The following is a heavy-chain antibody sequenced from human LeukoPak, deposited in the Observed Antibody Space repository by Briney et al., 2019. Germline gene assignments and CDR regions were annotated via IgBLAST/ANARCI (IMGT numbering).Heavy chain of an antibody. J-gene: IGHJ5*02. CDR2: IYYSGTT. Sequence: SETLSLTCSVSGGSISSPNHDWAWIRQPPGQGLEWIGSIYYSGTTYYNLSLKSRVTLSVDTSQNQFSLKPSSVSAADTAIYFCARSLGANTWVGNWFDPWGQGTLVTVSP. V-gene: IGHV4-39*01. D-gene: IGHD3-10*01. CDR3: ARSLGANTWVGNWFDP. CDR1: GGSISSPNHD.